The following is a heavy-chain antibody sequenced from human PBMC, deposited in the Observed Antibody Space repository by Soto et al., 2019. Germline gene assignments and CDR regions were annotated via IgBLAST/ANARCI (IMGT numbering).Heavy chain of an antibody. CDR1: GYTFTSYG. J-gene: IGHJ6*03. Sequence: ASVKVSCKASGYTFTSYGISWVRQAPGQGLEWMGWISAYNGNTNYAQKLQGRVTMTTDTSTSTAYMELRSLRSDDTAVYYCAREYGDYRGGQYYYYYMDVWGKGTTVTVSS. V-gene: IGHV1-18*01. D-gene: IGHD4-17*01. CDR3: AREYGDYRGGQYYYYYMDV. CDR2: ISAYNGNT.